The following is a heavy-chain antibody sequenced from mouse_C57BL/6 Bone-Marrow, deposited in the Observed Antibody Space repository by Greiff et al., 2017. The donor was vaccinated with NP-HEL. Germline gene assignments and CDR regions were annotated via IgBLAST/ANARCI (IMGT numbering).Heavy chain of an antibody. D-gene: IGHD2-4*01. CDR2: IDPENGDT. Sequence: EVQLQQSGAELVRPGASVKLSCTASGFNITDDYMHWVKQRPEQGLEWIGWIDPENGDTEYASKFQGKATITADTSSNTAYLQLSSLTSEDTAVYYCTMDYDYWYFDVWGTGTTVTVSS. CDR3: TMDYDYWYFDV. J-gene: IGHJ1*03. V-gene: IGHV14-4*01. CDR1: GFNITDDY.